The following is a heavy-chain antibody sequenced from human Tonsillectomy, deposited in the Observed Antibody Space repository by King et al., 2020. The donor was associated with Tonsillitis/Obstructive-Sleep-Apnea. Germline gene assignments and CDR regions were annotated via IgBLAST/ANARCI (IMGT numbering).Heavy chain of an antibody. CDR3: VREPPIAVDSQGIV. CDR2: IKQDGSAK. CDR1: GFTFSSYW. Sequence: EVQLVESGGGLVQPGGSLRLSCAASGFTFSSYWMSWVRQAPGKGLEWVANIKQDGSAKYYMDSVKGRFSISRDNAENLLYLQMNSLRAEDTAVYYCVREPPIAVDSQGIVWGQGTLVTVSS. V-gene: IGHV3-7*03. J-gene: IGHJ4*02. D-gene: IGHD6-19*01.